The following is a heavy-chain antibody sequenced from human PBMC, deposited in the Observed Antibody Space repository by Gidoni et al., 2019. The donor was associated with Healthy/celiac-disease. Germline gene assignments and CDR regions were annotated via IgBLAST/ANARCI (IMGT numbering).Heavy chain of an antibody. J-gene: IGHJ6*02. D-gene: IGHD3-10*01. Sequence: QVQLQESAPGLVKPSQTLSLTCTVSGGSFSSGGYYWSWIRQHPGKGLEGIGYIYYSGSTYYHPSLKSRVTISVDTSKNQFSLKLSSVTAADTAVYYCARDSGGRPYYYGMDVWGQGTTVTVSS. CDR2: IYYSGST. CDR3: ARDSGGRPYYYGMDV. V-gene: IGHV4-31*03. CDR1: GGSFSSGGYY.